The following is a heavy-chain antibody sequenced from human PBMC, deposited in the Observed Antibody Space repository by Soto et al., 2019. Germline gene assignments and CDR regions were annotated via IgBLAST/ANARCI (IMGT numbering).Heavy chain of an antibody. CDR1: GFTFSSYS. Sequence: GGSLRLSCAASGFTFSSYSMNWVRQAPGKGLEWVSSISSSSSYIYYADSVKGRFTISRDNAKNSLYLQMNSLRAEDTAVYYCARDSEFGVVINYYYYYGMDVWGQGTTVTVSS. V-gene: IGHV3-21*01. CDR3: ARDSEFGVVINYYYYYGMDV. CDR2: ISSSSSYI. D-gene: IGHD3-3*01. J-gene: IGHJ6*02.